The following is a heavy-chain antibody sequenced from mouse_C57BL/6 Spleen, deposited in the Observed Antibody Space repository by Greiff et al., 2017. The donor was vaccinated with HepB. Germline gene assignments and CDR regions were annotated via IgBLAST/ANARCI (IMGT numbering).Heavy chain of an antibody. CDR3: ARSELGSY. Sequence: QLQQSGPVLVKPGASVKISCKASGYTFTDYYMNWVKQSHGKSLEWIGDINHNNGGTSYNQKFKGKATLTVDKSSSTAYMELRSLTSEDSAVYYCARSELGSYWGQGTTLTVSS. CDR1: GYTFTDYY. V-gene: IGHV1-26*01. CDR2: INHNNGGT. J-gene: IGHJ2*01. D-gene: IGHD4-1*01.